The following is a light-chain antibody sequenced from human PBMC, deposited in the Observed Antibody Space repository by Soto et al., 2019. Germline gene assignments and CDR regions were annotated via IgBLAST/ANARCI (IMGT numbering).Light chain of an antibody. Sequence: DIQMTQFPSTLSASVGDRVTITCRASQSISSWLAWYQQKPGKAPNLLIYKASSLESGVPSRFSGSGSGTEFTLTISSLQPDDFATYYCQQQNSFPYTFGQGTKLEI. V-gene: IGKV1-5*03. CDR2: KAS. CDR3: QQQNSFPYT. CDR1: QSISSW. J-gene: IGKJ2*01.